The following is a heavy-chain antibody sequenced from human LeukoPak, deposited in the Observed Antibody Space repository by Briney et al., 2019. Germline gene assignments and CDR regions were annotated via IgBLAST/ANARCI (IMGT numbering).Heavy chain of an antibody. D-gene: IGHD1-26*01. CDR1: GGSISSSSYY. J-gene: IGHJ6*03. CDR2: IYYSGST. V-gene: IGHV4-39*01. Sequence: PSETLSLTCTVSGGSISSSSYYWGWIRQPPGKGLEWIGSIYYSGSTYYNPSLKSRVTISVDTSKNQFSLKLSSVTAADTAVYYCARLSSGDTSFYYYYYYMDVWGKGTTVTISS. CDR3: ARLSSGDTSFYYYYYYMDV.